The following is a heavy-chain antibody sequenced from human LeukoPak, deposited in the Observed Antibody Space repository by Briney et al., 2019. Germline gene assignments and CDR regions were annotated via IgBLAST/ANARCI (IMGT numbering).Heavy chain of an antibody. J-gene: IGHJ3*02. D-gene: IGHD3-9*01. Sequence: GGSLRLSCAASGFTFSSYSMNWVRQAPGKGLEWVSSVSSSSSYIYYADSVKGRFTISRDSAKNSLYLQMNSLRAEDTAVYYCARDRDILTGYYITDAFDIWGQGTMVTVSS. CDR1: GFTFSSYS. CDR2: VSSSSSYI. CDR3: ARDRDILTGYYITDAFDI. V-gene: IGHV3-21*01.